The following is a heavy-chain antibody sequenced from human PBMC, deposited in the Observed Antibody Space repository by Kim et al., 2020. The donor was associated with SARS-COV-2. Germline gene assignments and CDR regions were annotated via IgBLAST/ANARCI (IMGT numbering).Heavy chain of an antibody. V-gene: IGHV5-51*01. J-gene: IGHJ4*02. D-gene: IGHD3-3*02. Sequence: GESLKISCKISGYMFTSYWIGWVRQMPGKGLEWMGIINPHDSDTRYSPSFQGQVTLSVDKSITTAYVQWSSLKASDTAIYYCARQGPSITLDYWGQGTLVTVSS. CDR2: INPHDSDT. CDR1: GYMFTSYW. CDR3: ARQGPSITLDY.